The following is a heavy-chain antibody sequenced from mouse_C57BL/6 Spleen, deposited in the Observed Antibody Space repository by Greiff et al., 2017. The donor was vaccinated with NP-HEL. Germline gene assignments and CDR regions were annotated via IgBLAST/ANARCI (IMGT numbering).Heavy chain of an antibody. D-gene: IGHD2-3*01. J-gene: IGHJ4*01. CDR1: GYAFSSSW. Sequence: VQLQQSGPELVKPGASVKISCKASGYAFSSSWMNWVKQRPGKGLEWIGRIYPGDGDTNYNGKFKGKATLTADKSSSTAYMQLSSLTSEDAAVYFCARVIYDGYLHYAMDYWGQGTSVTVSS. V-gene: IGHV1-82*01. CDR2: IYPGDGDT. CDR3: ARVIYDGYLHYAMDY.